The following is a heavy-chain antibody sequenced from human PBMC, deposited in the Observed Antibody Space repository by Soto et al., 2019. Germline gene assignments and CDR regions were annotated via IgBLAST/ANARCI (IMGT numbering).Heavy chain of an antibody. CDR1: GGSVSSSTYY. CDR3: ASGYGCFDP. CDR2: IDYSGST. Sequence: SETLSLTCTVSGGSVSSSTYYWGWIRRPPGKGLEWIGSIDYSGSTYYNPSLKSRVTISVDTSKNQFSLRLSSVTAADTAVYYCASGYGCFDPWGQGTLVTVSS. V-gene: IGHV4-39*01. J-gene: IGHJ5*02. D-gene: IGHD2-2*03.